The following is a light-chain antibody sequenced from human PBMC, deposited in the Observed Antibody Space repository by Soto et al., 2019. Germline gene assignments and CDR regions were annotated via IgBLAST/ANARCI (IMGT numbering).Light chain of an antibody. Sequence: DIQMTQSPSSLSASVGDRVTITCRASQRVSTYLNWYQQKPEKAPKLLIYAASSLQSGVPSRFSGSGSGTDFTLTISSLQPEDSATYYCQQAATFPLTFGGGTEVEIK. CDR2: AAS. J-gene: IGKJ4*01. CDR1: QRVSTY. V-gene: IGKV1-39*01. CDR3: QQAATFPLT.